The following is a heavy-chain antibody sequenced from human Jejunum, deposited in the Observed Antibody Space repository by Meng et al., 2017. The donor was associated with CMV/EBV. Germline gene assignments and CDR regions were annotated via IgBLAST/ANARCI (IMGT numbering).Heavy chain of an antibody. V-gene: IGHV2-5*02. D-gene: IGHD2-15*01. J-gene: IGHJ4*02. CDR1: GFSLTSSGVG. CDR3: AYSYCSTGTCYSFYY. CDR2: IYGDDDK. Sequence: GFSLTSSGVGVGWIRKPPGKALEWLALIYGDDDKRYSPSLNTRLTITKDTFKNQVVLRMTNMDPVDTATYYCAYSYCSTGTCYSFYYWGQGTLVTVSS.